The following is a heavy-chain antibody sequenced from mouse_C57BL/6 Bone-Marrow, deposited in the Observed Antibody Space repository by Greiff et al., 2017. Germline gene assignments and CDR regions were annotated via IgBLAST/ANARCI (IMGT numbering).Heavy chain of an antibody. CDR2: INPYNGGT. V-gene: IGHV1-19*01. CDR1: GYTFTDYY. J-gene: IGHJ2*01. Sequence: EVKVVESGPVLVKPGASVKMSCKASGYTFTDYYMNWVKQSHGKSLEWIGVINPYNGGTSYNQKFKGKATLTVDKSSSTAYMELNSLTSEDSAVYYCARDGSSGLFYFDYWGQGTTLTVSS. D-gene: IGHD1-1*01. CDR3: ARDGSSGLFYFDY.